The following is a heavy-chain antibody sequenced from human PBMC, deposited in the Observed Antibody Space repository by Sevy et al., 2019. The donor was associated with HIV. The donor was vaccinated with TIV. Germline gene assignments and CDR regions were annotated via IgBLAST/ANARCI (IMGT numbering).Heavy chain of an antibody. J-gene: IGHJ3*02. Sequence: ASVKVSCKASGGSFSNFPVSWVRQAPGQGLEWMGMIISKFGTTDYAQKFQGRVTITADESTTPAYMELTSLRSEDTAVYYCASEIPDYVSGYYSVDAFDIWGQGTKVTVSS. CDR3: ASEIPDYVSGYYSVDAFDI. D-gene: IGHD3-22*01. CDR1: GGSFSNFP. CDR2: IISKFGTT. V-gene: IGHV1-69*13.